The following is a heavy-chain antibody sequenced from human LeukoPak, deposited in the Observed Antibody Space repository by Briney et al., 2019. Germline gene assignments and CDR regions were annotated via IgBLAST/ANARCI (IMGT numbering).Heavy chain of an antibody. CDR3: AKILYSSNIDY. CDR2: VFHRGST. Sequence: ASETLSLTCTVSGGSVSSNNWWSWVRQPPGKGLEWIGEVFHRGSTNYNPSLRSRVTMSVDRSRNQFSLNLISVTAADTAVYYCAKILYSSNIDYWGQGTLVTVSS. CDR1: GGSVSSNNW. V-gene: IGHV4-4*02. D-gene: IGHD6-19*01. J-gene: IGHJ4*02.